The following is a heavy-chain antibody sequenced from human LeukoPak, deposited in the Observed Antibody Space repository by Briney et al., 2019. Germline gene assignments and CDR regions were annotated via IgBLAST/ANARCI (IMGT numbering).Heavy chain of an antibody. V-gene: IGHV3-11*04. J-gene: IGHJ4*02. Sequence: GGSLRLSCAASGFTFSDYYMSWIRQAPGKGLEWVSYISSSGSTIYYADSVKGRFTISRDNAKNSLYLKMNSLRAEDTAVYYCARDRGLLWFGESPPDYGGQGTLVTVSS. CDR1: GFTFSDYY. CDR3: ARDRGLLWFGESPPDY. CDR2: ISSSGSTI. D-gene: IGHD3-10*01.